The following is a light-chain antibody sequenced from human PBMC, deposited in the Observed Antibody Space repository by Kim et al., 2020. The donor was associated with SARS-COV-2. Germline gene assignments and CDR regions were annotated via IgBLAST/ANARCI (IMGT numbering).Light chain of an antibody. J-gene: IGLJ2*01. CDR3: QAWDSSIV. V-gene: IGLV3-1*01. Sequence: SVSPGQTASISCFGDKLGDKYASWYQQRPGQSPVLVIYQDDKRPSGIPERFSGSNSGNTATLTISDTQAVDEAVYYCQAWDSSIVFGGGTQLTVL. CDR2: QDD. CDR1: KLGDKY.